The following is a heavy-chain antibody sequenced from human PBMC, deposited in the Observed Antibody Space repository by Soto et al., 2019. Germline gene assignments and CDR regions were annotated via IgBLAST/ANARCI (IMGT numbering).Heavy chain of an antibody. J-gene: IGHJ5*02. Sequence: SETLSLTCTVSGGSISSYYWSWIRQPPGKGLEWIGYIYYSGSTNYNPSLKSRVTISVDTSKNQFSLKLSSVTAADTAVYYCATTPWIQGWFDPWGQGTLVTVSS. CDR1: GGSISSYY. CDR2: IYYSGST. CDR3: ATTPWIQGWFDP. V-gene: IGHV4-59*08. D-gene: IGHD5-18*01.